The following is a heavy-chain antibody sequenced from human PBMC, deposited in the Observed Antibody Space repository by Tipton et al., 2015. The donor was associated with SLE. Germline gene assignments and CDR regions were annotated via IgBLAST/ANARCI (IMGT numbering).Heavy chain of an antibody. D-gene: IGHD4-23*01. CDR2: ISGSGGST. CDR1: GFTFNSYA. V-gene: IGHV3-23*01. CDR3: AKGTTVVTLFDY. J-gene: IGHJ4*02. Sequence: SLRLSCAASGFTFNSYAVHWVRQAPGKGLEWVSAISGSGGSTYYADSVKGRFTISRDNSKNTLYLQMNSLRAEDTAVYYCAKGTTVVTLFDYWGQGTLVTVSS.